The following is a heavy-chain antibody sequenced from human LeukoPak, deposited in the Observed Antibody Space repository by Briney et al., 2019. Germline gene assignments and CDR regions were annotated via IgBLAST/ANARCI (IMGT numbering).Heavy chain of an antibody. D-gene: IGHD3-10*01. CDR2: INPNSGVT. Sequence: VASVKVSCKASGYTFSGFYIHWVRQAPGQGLEWMGWINPNSGVTNYAQKLQVRVTITRDTSIDTAYLQLSRLRSDDTAVYYCARDPWYYYGSGSYYPWGQGTLVTVSS. CDR1: GYTFSGFY. V-gene: IGHV1-2*02. J-gene: IGHJ5*02. CDR3: ARDPWYYYGSGSYYP.